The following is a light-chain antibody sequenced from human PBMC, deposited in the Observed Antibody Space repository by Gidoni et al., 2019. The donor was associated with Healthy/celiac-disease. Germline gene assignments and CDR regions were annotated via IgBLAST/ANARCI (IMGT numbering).Light chain of an antibody. CDR1: QGISSY. J-gene: IGKJ4*01. Sequence: DIQLTQSPSFLSASVGDRVTITCRASQGISSYLAWYQQKPGKAPKLLIYAASTLQSGVPSRFSGSGSGTEFTLTSSSLQPEDFATYYCQQLNSYHPTTFXGXTKVXIK. CDR3: QQLNSYHPTT. V-gene: IGKV1-9*01. CDR2: AAS.